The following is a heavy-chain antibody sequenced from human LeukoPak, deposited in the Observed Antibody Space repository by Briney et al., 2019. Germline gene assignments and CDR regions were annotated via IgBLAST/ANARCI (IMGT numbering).Heavy chain of an antibody. V-gene: IGHV4-30-4*08. CDR3: ARDAGWDWNYRRWFDP. Sequence: SQTLSLTCTVSGGSISSGDYYWSWIRQPPGKGLEWIGYIYYSGSTYYSPSLKSRVTISVDTSKNQFSLKLSSVTAADTAVYYCARDAGWDWNYRRWFDPWGQGTLVTVSS. CDR1: GGSISSGDYY. D-gene: IGHD1-7*01. J-gene: IGHJ5*02. CDR2: IYYSGST.